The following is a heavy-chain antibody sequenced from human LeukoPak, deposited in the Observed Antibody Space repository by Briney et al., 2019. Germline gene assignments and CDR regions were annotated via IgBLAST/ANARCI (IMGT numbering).Heavy chain of an antibody. J-gene: IGHJ4*02. CDR2: MNPNSGNT. D-gene: IGHD5-18*01. CDR1: GYTFTSYD. Sequence: GASVKVSCKASGYTFTSYDINWVRQATGQGLEWMGWMNPNSGNTGYAQKFQGRVTITRNTSISTAYMELSSLRSEDTAVYHCARGLGYSYGSFDYWGQGTLVTVSS. V-gene: IGHV1-8*03. CDR3: ARGLGYSYGSFDY.